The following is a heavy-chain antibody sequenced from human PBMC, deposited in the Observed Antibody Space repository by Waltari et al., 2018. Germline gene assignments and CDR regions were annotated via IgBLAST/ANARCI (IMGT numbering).Heavy chain of an antibody. J-gene: IGHJ6*03. Sequence: QVQLQESGPGLVKPSETLSLTCTVSGGSISSYYWSWLRPPPGKGLEWIGYIYYSGSTNYNPSLKSRVTISVDTSKNQFSLKLSSVTAADTAVYYCARETRRFWSGFYYYYMDVWGKGTTVTISS. V-gene: IGHV4-59*01. D-gene: IGHD3-3*01. CDR1: GGSISSYY. CDR3: ARETRRFWSGFYYYYMDV. CDR2: IYYSGST.